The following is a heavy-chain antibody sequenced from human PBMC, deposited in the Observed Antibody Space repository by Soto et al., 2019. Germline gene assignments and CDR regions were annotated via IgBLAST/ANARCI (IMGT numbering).Heavy chain of an antibody. CDR3: ARGPSSLTRFDY. V-gene: IGHV4-61*01. CDR2: VYFTGTT. Sequence: SETLSLTCTVSGGSVSNGMYYWSWIRQPPGKGLEWIGNVYFTGTTIYNPSLKSRVTMSVDTYKDQFFLKLTSVTAADTAVYYCARGPSSLTRFDYWGQGTLVTVS. D-gene: IGHD2-2*01. CDR1: GGSVSNGMYY. J-gene: IGHJ4*02.